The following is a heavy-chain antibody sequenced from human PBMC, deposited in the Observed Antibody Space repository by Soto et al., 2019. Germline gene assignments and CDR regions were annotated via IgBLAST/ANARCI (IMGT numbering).Heavy chain of an antibody. CDR1: GGSFSSYA. J-gene: IGHJ3*02. CDR3: AREASYYYDSSGSMAFDI. CDR2: IIPIFGTA. D-gene: IGHD3-22*01. V-gene: IGHV1-69*13. Sequence: GASVKVSCKASGGSFSSYAISWVRQAPGQGLEWMGGIIPIFGTANYAQKFQGRVTITADESTSTAYMELSSLRSEDTAVYYCAREASYYYDSSGSMAFDIWGQGTMVTVSS.